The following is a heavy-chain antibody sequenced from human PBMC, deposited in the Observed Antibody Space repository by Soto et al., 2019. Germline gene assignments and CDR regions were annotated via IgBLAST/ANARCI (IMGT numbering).Heavy chain of an antibody. Sequence: LSLTCAVYGGSFSGYYWSWIRQPPGKGLEWIGEINHSGSTNYNPSLKSRVTISVDTSKNQFSLKLSSVTAADTAVYYCARGPRITIFGVVSRSYYYYYMDVWGKGTTVTVSS. J-gene: IGHJ6*03. CDR3: ARGPRITIFGVVSRSYYYYYMDV. V-gene: IGHV4-34*01. CDR2: INHSGST. D-gene: IGHD3-3*01. CDR1: GGSFSGYY.